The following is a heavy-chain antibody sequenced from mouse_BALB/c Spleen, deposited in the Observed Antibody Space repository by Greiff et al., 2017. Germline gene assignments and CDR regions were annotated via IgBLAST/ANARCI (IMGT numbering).Heavy chain of an antibody. D-gene: IGHD2-14*01. J-gene: IGHJ4*01. CDR1: GYSFTSYY. CDR2: IDPFNGGT. Sequence: EVQLQQSGPELMKPGASVKISCKASGYSFTSYYMHWVKQSHGKSLEWIGYIDPFNGGTSYNQKFKGKATLTVDKSSSTAYMHLSSLTSEDSAVYYCARSGYRYDAMDYWGQGTSVTVSS. CDR3: ARSGYRYDAMDY. V-gene: IGHV1S135*01.